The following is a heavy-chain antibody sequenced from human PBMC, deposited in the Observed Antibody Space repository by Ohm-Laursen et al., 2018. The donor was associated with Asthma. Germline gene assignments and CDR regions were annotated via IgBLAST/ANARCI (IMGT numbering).Heavy chain of an antibody. CDR3: ARGTFYYESTGYYFFDH. V-gene: IGHV4-61*01. D-gene: IGHD3-22*01. Sequence: GTLSLTCTVSGDSVSSGTHYWRWIRQPPGKGLEWIGYVSYSGSTNYNPSLKSRVTISADTSKNQFSLRLSSVTAADTAVYYCARGTFYYESTGYYFFDHWGQGALVTVSS. J-gene: IGHJ4*02. CDR2: VSYSGST. CDR1: GDSVSSGTHY.